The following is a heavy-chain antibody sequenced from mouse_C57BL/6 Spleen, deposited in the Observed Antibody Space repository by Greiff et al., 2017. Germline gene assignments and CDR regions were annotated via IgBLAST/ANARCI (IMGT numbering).Heavy chain of an antibody. Sequence: QVQLQQSGAELVRPGASVTLSCKASGYTFTDYEMHWVKQTPVHGLEWIGAIDPETGGTAYNQKFKGKAILTADKSSSTAYMELRSLTSEDSAVYYCTSSHYGSSYYFGDWGQCTTLTVSS. V-gene: IGHV1-15*01. CDR2: IDPETGGT. CDR1: GYTFTDYE. CDR3: TSSHYGSSYYFGD. J-gene: IGHJ2*01. D-gene: IGHD1-1*01.